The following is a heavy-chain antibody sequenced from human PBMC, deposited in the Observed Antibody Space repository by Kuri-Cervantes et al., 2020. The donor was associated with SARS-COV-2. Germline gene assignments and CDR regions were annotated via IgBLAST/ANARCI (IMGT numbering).Heavy chain of an antibody. V-gene: IGHV4-34*01. CDR2: INHSGST. D-gene: IGHD7-27*01. J-gene: IGHJ4*02. Sequence: ESLKISCAVYGGSFSGYYWSWIRQPSGKGLEWIGEINHSGSTNYNPSLKSRVTISVDTSKNQFSLKLSSVTAADTAVYYCARGPGNWGGFDYWDQGTLVTVSS. CDR3: ARGPGNWGGFDY. CDR1: GGSFSGYY.